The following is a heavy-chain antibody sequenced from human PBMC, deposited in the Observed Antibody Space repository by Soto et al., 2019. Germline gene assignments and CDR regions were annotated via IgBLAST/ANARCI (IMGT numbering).Heavy chain of an antibody. Sequence: EVQLAESGGGLAQPGGSLRLSCAASGFTLSGYAMDWVRQAPGKGLEYVSGISSNGVGTYYANSVQGRFTISRDNSMNTVFLQMGSLRPEDMAVYYCARRARPDFYYMDVWGKGTTVTVSS. CDR1: GFTLSGYA. CDR2: ISSNGVGT. V-gene: IGHV3-64*01. D-gene: IGHD6-6*01. CDR3: ARRARPDFYYMDV. J-gene: IGHJ6*03.